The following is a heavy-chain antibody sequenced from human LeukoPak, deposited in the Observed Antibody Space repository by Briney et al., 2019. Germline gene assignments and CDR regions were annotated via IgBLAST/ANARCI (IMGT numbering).Heavy chain of an antibody. CDR2: IYYSGST. V-gene: IGHV4-59*01. CDR1: GGAISSYY. D-gene: IGHD1-26*01. CDR3: ARALSGSYYDHYYNYMDV. Sequence: SETLSLTCTVSGGAISSYYWSWIRQPPGKGLEWIGYIYYSGSTNYNPSLKSRVTISVDTSKNQFSLKLSSVTAADTAVYYCARALSGSYYDHYYNYMDVWGKGTTVTVSS. J-gene: IGHJ6*03.